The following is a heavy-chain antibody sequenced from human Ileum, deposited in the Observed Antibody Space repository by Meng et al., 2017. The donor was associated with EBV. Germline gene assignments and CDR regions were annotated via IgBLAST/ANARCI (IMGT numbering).Heavy chain of an antibody. CDR1: GGSISSSNW. V-gene: IGHV4-4*02. CDR2: IYHSGST. CDR3: ARVGQWLPIDY. Sequence: QLQLTEARQGLVKPSGTRSLACAGSGGSISSSNWWSWVRQPPGKGLEWIGEIYHSGSTNYNPFLKSRVTISVDKSKNQFSLNLSSVTAADTAVYYCARVGQWLPIDYWGQGTLVTVSS. D-gene: IGHD6-19*01. J-gene: IGHJ4*02.